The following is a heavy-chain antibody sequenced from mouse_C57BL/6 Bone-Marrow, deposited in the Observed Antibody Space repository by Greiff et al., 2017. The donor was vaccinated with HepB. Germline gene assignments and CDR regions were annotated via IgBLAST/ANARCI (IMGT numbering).Heavy chain of an antibody. D-gene: IGHD3-2*02. CDR3: TTESHVDSSGYPYAMDY. CDR2: IDPENGDT. CDR1: GFNIKDDY. Sequence: EVKLVESGAELVRPGASVKLSCTASGFNIKDDYMHWVKQRPEQGLEWIGWIDPENGDTEYASKFQGKATITADTSSNTAYLQLSSLTSEDTAVYYCTTESHVDSSGYPYAMDYWGQGTSVTVSS. J-gene: IGHJ4*01. V-gene: IGHV14-4*01.